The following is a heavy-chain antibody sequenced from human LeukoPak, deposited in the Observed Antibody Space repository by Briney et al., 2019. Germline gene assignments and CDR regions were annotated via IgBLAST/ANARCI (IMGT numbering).Heavy chain of an antibody. Sequence: ASVKVSCKASRYTFTGYYMQWVRQAPGQGLEWMGWINPNRVGTNYAQKFQGSVTMTMDTSISTTYMELSRLGSYDTAVYYCARAPRVVIQYNWFDPWGQGTLVTVSS. CDR3: ARAPRVVIQYNWFDP. D-gene: IGHD3-22*01. J-gene: IGHJ5*02. V-gene: IGHV1-2*02. CDR2: INPNRVGT. CDR1: RYTFTGYY.